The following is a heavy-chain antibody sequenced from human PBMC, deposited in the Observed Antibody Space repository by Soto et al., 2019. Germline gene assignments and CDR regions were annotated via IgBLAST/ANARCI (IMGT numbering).Heavy chain of an antibody. CDR2: IRSKADSYAT. CDR3: TCGLIVADHY. Sequence: EVHRVESGGGLVQPGGSLKLSCAASGFTFSGSGIHWVLQASGKGLECVGRIRSKADSYATADAASVEVRLTISRDDSKNTSYRQINSLKTVDTSVYYCTCGLIVADHYWGQGTVVTVSS. J-gene: IGHJ4*02. CDR1: GFTFSGSG. D-gene: IGHD5-12*01. V-gene: IGHV3-73*01.